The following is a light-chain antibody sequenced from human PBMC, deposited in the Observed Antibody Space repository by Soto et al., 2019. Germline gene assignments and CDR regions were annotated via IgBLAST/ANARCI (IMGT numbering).Light chain of an antibody. V-gene: IGKV3-15*01. J-gene: IGKJ4*01. Sequence: EIVITQSPATLSVSPGERATLSCRASQSVNSNLAWYQQKRGQAPRLLIYEASSRATGIPARFSAGGSGTEFTLTISSLQSEDFAVYYCEQYNNWPLTFGGGTNVEIK. CDR2: EAS. CDR1: QSVNSN. CDR3: EQYNNWPLT.